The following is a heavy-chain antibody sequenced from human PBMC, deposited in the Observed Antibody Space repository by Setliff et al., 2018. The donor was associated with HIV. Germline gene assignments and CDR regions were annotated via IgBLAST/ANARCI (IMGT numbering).Heavy chain of an antibody. V-gene: IGHV4-59*01. Sequence: PSETLSLTCTVSGGSISTYYWSWIRQPPGKGLEWTGSIYFTGSSDNNPSLKSRVTLSVDTAKHRFSLKLSSVTAADTAVYYCARVQMAYAAFDVWGQGTMVTVSS. J-gene: IGHJ3*01. CDR2: IYFTGSS. D-gene: IGHD4-17*01. CDR3: ARVQMAYAAFDV. CDR1: GGSISTYY.